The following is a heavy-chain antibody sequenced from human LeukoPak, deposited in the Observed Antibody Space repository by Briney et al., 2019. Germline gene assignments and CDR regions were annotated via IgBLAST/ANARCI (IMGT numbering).Heavy chain of an antibody. J-gene: IGHJ4*02. CDR1: GFTFSSYA. D-gene: IGHD5-24*01. CDR2: IDGSGGYT. V-gene: IGHV3-23*01. CDR3: AKDPRVGSRVATPCH. Sequence: QPGGSLRLSCAASGFTFSSYAMSWVRQAPGKGPEWVSAIDGSGGYTYYADSVKGRFTISRDSSKSTLFLQMNSLRAEDTAVYYCAKDPRVGSRVATPCHWGQGTLVTVSS.